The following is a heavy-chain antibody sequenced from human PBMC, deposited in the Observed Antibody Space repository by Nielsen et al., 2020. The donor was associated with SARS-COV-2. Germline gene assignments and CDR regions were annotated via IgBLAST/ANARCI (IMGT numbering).Heavy chain of an antibody. CDR3: ARQGRFCSRTTCSRNYFDS. J-gene: IGHJ4*02. Sequence: GESLKISCKGSGYSFTSYWISWVRQMPGKGLEWMGRIDPSDSDTRYSPAFQGQVTISADQSITTAYLQWSSLKASDTAIYYCARQGRFCSRTTCSRNYFDSWGQGTLVTVSS. CDR2: IDPSDSDT. D-gene: IGHD2-2*01. CDR1: GYSFTSYW. V-gene: IGHV5-51*01.